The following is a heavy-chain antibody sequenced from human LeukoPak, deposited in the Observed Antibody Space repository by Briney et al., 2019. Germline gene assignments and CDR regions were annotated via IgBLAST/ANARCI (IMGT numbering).Heavy chain of an antibody. CDR1: GYTFTTYG. V-gene: IGHV1-69*13. CDR2: IIPIFGTA. J-gene: IGHJ3*02. D-gene: IGHD2-2*01. Sequence: GASVKVSCKTSGYTFTTYGLSWVRQARGQGLEWMGGIIPIFGTANYAQKFQGRVTITADESTSTAYMELSSLRSEDTAVYYCARTIVVVPAAPIDAFDIWGQGTMVTVSS. CDR3: ARTIVVVPAAPIDAFDI.